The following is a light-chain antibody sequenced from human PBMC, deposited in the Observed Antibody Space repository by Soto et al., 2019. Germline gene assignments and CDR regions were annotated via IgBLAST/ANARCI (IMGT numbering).Light chain of an antibody. CDR1: QSIGTW. CDR3: QHYNNGPR. Sequence: DIQMTQSPSTLSASVGDRITITCRASQSIGTWLAWYQQKPGKAPKLLIYKASSLQSGVPSRFSGSGSGTEFTLTISSLQPDDFATYSCQHYNNGPRFGQGTKVDVK. J-gene: IGKJ1*01. CDR2: KAS. V-gene: IGKV1-5*03.